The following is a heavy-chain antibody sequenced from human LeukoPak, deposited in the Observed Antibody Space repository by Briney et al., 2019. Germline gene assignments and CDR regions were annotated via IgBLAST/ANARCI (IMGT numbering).Heavy chain of an antibody. CDR3: ASPESSYYYDSSGSYFDY. D-gene: IGHD3-22*01. J-gene: IGHJ4*02. CDR1: GGTFSSYA. CDR2: IIPIFGTA. V-gene: IGHV1-69*06. Sequence: GASVKVSCKASGGTFSSYAISWVRQAPGQGLEWMGGIIPIFGTANYAQKFQGRATITADKSTSTAYMELSSLRSEDTAVYYCASPESSYYYDSSGSYFDYWCQGTLVTVSS.